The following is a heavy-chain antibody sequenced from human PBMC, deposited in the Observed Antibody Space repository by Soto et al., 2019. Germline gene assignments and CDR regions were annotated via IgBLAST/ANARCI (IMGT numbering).Heavy chain of an antibody. CDR1: GGAIDRGGYY. CDR2: IYYTGSA. Sequence: LSLTCKVSGGAIDRGGYYWCWIRQHPGKGLEWIGHIYYTGSAYYKPSLKSRVSMSIDTSQNQFSLELISVTAADTAVYYCARVGTSYARRGLDVWGQGTTVTVS. J-gene: IGHJ6*02. D-gene: IGHD7-27*01. V-gene: IGHV4-31*03. CDR3: ARVGTSYARRGLDV.